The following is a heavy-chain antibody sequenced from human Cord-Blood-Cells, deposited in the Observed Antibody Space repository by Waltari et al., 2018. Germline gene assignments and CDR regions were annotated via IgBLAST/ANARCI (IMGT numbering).Heavy chain of an antibody. CDR1: GITFSSYW. J-gene: IGHJ3*02. CDR2: INSDGSST. Sequence: EVQLVESGGGLVQPGGSLRLSWAASGITFSSYWMHWVRQAPGKGLVWVSRINSDGSSTSYADSVKGRFTISRDNAKNTLYLQMNSLRAEDTAVYYCARTYSGSSKYAFDIWGQGTMVTVSS. CDR3: ARTYSGSSKYAFDI. D-gene: IGHD1-26*01. V-gene: IGHV3-74*01.